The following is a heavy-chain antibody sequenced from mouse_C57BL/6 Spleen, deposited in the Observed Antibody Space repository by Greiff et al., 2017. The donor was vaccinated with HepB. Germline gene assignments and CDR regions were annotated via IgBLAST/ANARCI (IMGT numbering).Heavy chain of an antibody. Sequence: QLKESGPELVQPGASVKISCQASGYSFTDYNMTWVKQSNGKSLEWIGVINPNNGTTSYNLKFKGKATLTVDQSSSTAYMQLHSLTSEDAAVYYCAREGKSWDGFDYWGQGTTRTVSS. V-gene: IGHV1-39*01. D-gene: IGHD4-1*01. CDR1: GYSFTDYN. J-gene: IGHJ2*01. CDR2: INPNNGTT. CDR3: AREGKSWDGFDY.